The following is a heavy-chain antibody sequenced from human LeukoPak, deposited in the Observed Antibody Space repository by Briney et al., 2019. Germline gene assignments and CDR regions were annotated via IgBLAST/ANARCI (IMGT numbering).Heavy chain of an antibody. J-gene: IGHJ4*02. Sequence: GGSLRLSCAASAFTFSNYWMHWVRQVPGKGLEWVALIWYDGSNKYYADSVRGRFTISRDNSKNTLYLQMNSLRAEDTALYYCAGGSGDYSPDYWGQGTLVTVSS. V-gene: IGHV3-33*08. D-gene: IGHD4-17*01. CDR1: AFTFSNYW. CDR3: AGGSGDYSPDY. CDR2: IWYDGSNK.